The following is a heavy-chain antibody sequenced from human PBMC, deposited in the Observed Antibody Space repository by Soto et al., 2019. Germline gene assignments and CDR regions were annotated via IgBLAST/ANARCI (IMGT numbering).Heavy chain of an antibody. CDR3: AREVGFGEYYYYYYGMDV. D-gene: IGHD3-10*01. Sequence: PSETLSLTCTVSGGSISSSSYYWGWIRQPPGKGLEWIGSIYYSGSTYYNPSLKSRVTISVDTSKNQFSLKLSSVTAADTAVYYCAREVGFGEYYYYYYGMDVWGQGTTVTVS. CDR1: GGSISSSSYY. V-gene: IGHV4-39*02. CDR2: IYYSGST. J-gene: IGHJ6*02.